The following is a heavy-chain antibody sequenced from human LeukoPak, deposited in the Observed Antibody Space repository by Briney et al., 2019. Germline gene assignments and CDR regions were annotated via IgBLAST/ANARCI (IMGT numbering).Heavy chain of an antibody. J-gene: IGHJ5*01. Sequence: PSETLSLTCSVSGDSIGSYYWTWIRQSAGKGLEWIGYIFYSGSTNYSPSLKSRVTIPVDTSNNQFSLQLRSVTAADTAIYYCARGRARDGSFPWLDSWGQGTLVTVSS. CDR2: IFYSGST. D-gene: IGHD3-10*01. CDR3: ARGRARDGSFPWLDS. CDR1: GDSIGSYY. V-gene: IGHV4-59*01.